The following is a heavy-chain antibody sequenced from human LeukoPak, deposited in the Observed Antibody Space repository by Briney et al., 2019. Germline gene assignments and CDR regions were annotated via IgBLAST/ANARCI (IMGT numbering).Heavy chain of an antibody. J-gene: IGHJ4*02. Sequence: ASVKVSCKASGYTFTSNHIHWVRQAPGQGLEWMGVINPGGDSTSYAPNFQGRVTVTRDTSTSTVYMELSSLRSEDTAIYYCASRVTANSVFDYWGQGTLVTVSS. CDR3: ASRVTANSVFDY. CDR2: INPGGDST. V-gene: IGHV1-46*01. CDR1: GYTFTSNH. D-gene: IGHD2-21*02.